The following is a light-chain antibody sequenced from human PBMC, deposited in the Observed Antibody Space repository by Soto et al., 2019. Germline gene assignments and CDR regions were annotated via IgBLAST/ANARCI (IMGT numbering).Light chain of an antibody. Sequence: DIQMTQSPSSLSASVGDRVTITCQASQDMSYCLSWYQQKPGEAPNLLIYDASNLETGVPSRFSGSGSGTDFSFTISSLQPEDVATYFCQQYDNLPLTFGQGTRLEIK. CDR1: QDMSYC. CDR3: QQYDNLPLT. V-gene: IGKV1-33*01. CDR2: DAS. J-gene: IGKJ5*01.